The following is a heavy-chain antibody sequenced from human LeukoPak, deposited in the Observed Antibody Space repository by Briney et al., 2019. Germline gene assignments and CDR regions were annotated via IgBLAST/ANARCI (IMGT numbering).Heavy chain of an antibody. D-gene: IGHD1-26*01. Sequence: SETLSLTCSVSGYSISSGYYWGWIRQPPGKGLEWIGNVYHNGGTYYNPSVKSRVTISVDTSKNQFSLKLSSVTAADTAVYYCARDRFGTGSRGSDYWGQGTLVTVSS. V-gene: IGHV4-38-2*02. CDR2: VYHNGGT. J-gene: IGHJ4*02. CDR3: ARDRFGTGSRGSDY. CDR1: GYSISSGYY.